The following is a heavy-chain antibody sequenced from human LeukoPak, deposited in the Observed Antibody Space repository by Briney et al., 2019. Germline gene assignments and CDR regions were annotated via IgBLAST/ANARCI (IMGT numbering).Heavy chain of an antibody. D-gene: IGHD3-22*01. CDR2: IYTSGST. J-gene: IGHJ4*02. CDR3: ARAIYDSSGYYGEFDY. Sequence: SETLSLTCTVSGGSISSYYWSWIRQPAGKGLEWIGRIYTSGSTNYNPSLKSRVTMSVDTSKNQFSLKLSSVTAADTAVYYCARAIYDSSGYYGEFDYWGQGTLVTVSS. V-gene: IGHV4-4*07. CDR1: GGSISSYY.